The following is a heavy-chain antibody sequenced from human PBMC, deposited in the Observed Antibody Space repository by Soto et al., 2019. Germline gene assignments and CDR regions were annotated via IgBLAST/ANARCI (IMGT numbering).Heavy chain of an antibody. D-gene: IGHD1-26*01. CDR1: GGTFSSYA. J-gene: IGHJ6*02. CDR3: ARGGRELLRFYYYYGMDV. CDR2: IIPIFGTA. V-gene: IGHV1-69*13. Sequence: EASVKVSCKASGGTFSSYAISWVRQAPGQGLEWMGGIIPIFGTANYAQKFQGRVTITADESTSTAYMELSSLRSEDTAVYYCARGGRELLRFYYYYGMDVWGQGTTVTVSS.